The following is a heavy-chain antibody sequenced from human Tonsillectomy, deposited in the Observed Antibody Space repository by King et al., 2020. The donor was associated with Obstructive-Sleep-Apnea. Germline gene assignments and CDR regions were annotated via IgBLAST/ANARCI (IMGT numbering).Heavy chain of an antibody. V-gene: IGHV1-18*04. Sequence: QLVQSGAEVKKPGASVKVSCKASGYTFINYDFTWVRQAPGQALEWMGWISAYNGNTNYAQNFQGRVIMTTDTSTSTAYMELTSLRSDDTAVYYCARDRQQLADYWGQGTLVTVSS. D-gene: IGHD6-13*01. J-gene: IGHJ4*02. CDR3: ARDRQQLADY. CDR1: GYTFINYD. CDR2: ISAYNGNT.